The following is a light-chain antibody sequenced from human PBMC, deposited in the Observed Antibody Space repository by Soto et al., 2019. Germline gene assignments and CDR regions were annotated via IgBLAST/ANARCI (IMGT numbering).Light chain of an antibody. J-gene: IGKJ4*01. CDR1: QSISNNY. CDR3: QQYSSSSLT. V-gene: IGKV3-20*01. Sequence: EIVLTQSPATLSLSPGESATLSCRASQSISNNYLAWYQQKLGQAPRLLISGASTRATGIPDRFSGSGSGTDFTLSISRLESEDFAVYFCQQYSSSSLTFGGGTKVEIK. CDR2: GAS.